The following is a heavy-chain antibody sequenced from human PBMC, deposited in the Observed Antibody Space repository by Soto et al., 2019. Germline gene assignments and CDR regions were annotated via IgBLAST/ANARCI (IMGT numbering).Heavy chain of an antibody. V-gene: IGHV3-23*01. D-gene: IGHD2-8*01. J-gene: IGHJ4*02. CDR3: AKKYCISGVCHPFGQGLFHC. Sequence: PGGSRRLSRAASGFTFSSYGMNWVRQAPGRGLEWVSVITGSGGSTKYADSVKGRFTISRDNSKNTLYLQMNSLRAEDTAVYYCAKKYCISGVCHPFGQGLFHCWRQGT. CDR2: ITGSGGST. CDR1: GFTFSSYG.